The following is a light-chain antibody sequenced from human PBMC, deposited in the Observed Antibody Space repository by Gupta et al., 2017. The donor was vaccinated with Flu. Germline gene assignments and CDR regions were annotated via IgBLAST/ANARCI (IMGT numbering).Light chain of an antibody. Sequence: SYELTQPPSVSVSPGQTARITCSGDALPKQYAYWYQQKPGQAPVLVIYKDSERPSGIPERFSGSSSGTTVTLTISGVQAEDEADYYCQSADSSGTYPDPVFGGGTKLTVL. CDR1: ALPKQY. V-gene: IGLV3-25*02. J-gene: IGLJ3*02. CDR2: KDS. CDR3: QSADSSGTYPDPV.